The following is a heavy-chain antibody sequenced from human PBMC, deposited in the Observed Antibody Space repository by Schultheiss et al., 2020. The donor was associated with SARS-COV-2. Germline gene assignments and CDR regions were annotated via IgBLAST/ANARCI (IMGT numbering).Heavy chain of an antibody. CDR2: ISSSGSYI. D-gene: IGHD2-2*01. Sequence: GGSLRLSCAASGFTFSSYGMNWVRQAPGKGLEWVSSISSSGSYIFYADSVKGRFTISRDNAKNSLYLQMNSLRAEDTAAYFCARSRRGFYWGQGTLVTVSS. V-gene: IGHV3-21*01. CDR1: GFTFSSYG. CDR3: ARSRRGFY. J-gene: IGHJ4*02.